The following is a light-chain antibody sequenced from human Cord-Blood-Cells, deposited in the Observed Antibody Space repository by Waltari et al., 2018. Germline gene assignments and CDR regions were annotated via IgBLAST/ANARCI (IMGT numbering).Light chain of an antibody. Sequence: QSALTQPASVSGSPGPSITIPCTGTSSDVGSYNLVSLYQQHPGKAPKLMIYEGSKRPSGVSNRFSGSKSGNTASLTISGLQAEDEADYYCCSYAGSSTWVFGGGTKLTVL. CDR3: CSYAGSSTWV. V-gene: IGLV2-23*01. CDR1: SSDVGSYNL. J-gene: IGLJ3*02. CDR2: EGS.